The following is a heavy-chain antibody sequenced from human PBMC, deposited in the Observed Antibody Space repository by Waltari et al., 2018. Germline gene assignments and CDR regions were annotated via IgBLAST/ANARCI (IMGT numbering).Heavy chain of an antibody. V-gene: IGHV4-34*01. J-gene: IGHJ6*03. Sequence: QVQLQQWGAGLLKPSETLSLTCAVQGGSFIGYYWGWIRQSSGKGLEWIGEIDHSGNTNDNPSIKRRVTISQDTSRIHFFLKLNSVTAADTAVYYCARQPRIIVTPYYYYMDVWGKGTTVTLSS. CDR3: ARQPRIIVTPYYYYMDV. CDR2: IDHSGNT. D-gene: IGHD3-22*01. CDR1: GGSFIGYY.